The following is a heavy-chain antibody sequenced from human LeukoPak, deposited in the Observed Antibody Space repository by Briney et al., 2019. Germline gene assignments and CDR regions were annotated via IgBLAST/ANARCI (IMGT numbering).Heavy chain of an antibody. CDR1: GDSISSYY. J-gene: IGHJ4*02. CDR2: IYYSGST. V-gene: IGHV4-59*01. D-gene: IGHD3-22*01. Sequence: SETLSLTCTVSGDSISSYYWSWIRQPPGKGLEWMGYIYYSGSTNYNPSLKSRVSISVDTSKNQFSLKLNSVTAADTAGYYCARGFDSSGYYFDYWGQGTLVTVSS. CDR3: ARGFDSSGYYFDY.